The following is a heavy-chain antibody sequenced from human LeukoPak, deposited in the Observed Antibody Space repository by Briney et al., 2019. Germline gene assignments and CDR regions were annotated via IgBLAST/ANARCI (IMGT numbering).Heavy chain of an antibody. J-gene: IGHJ6*02. CDR3: ARSIAAGATYYFYYYGMDV. Sequence: GGSLRLSCAASRFRFSSYSMNWVRQAPGKGLEWVSNTSSSCSTIYYADSVKGRFTISRDNAKSSLYLQMNSLRAEDTAVDYCARSIAAGATYYFYYYGMDVWGQGTTVTVSS. V-gene: IGHV3-48*04. CDR2: TSSSCSTI. D-gene: IGHD6-13*01. CDR1: RFRFSSYS.